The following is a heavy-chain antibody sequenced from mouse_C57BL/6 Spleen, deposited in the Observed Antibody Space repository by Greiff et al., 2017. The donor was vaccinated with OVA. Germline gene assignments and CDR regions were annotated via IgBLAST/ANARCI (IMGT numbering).Heavy chain of an antibody. CDR1: GYAFSSYW. CDR3: AQNYYGSSYAMDY. CDR2: IYPGDGDT. J-gene: IGHJ4*01. Sequence: VQLQQSGAELVKPGASVKISCKASGYAFSSYWMNWVKQRPGKGLEWIGQIYPGDGDTNYNGKFKGKATLTADKSSSTAYMQLSSLTSEDSAVYFCAQNYYGSSYAMDYWGQGTSVTVSS. D-gene: IGHD1-1*01. V-gene: IGHV1-80*01.